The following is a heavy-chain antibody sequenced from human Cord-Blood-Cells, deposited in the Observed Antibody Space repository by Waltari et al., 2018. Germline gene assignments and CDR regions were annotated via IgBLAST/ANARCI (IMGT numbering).Heavy chain of an antibody. CDR2: IIPIFGTA. J-gene: IGHJ4*02. D-gene: IGHD7-27*01. Sequence: QVQLVQSGAAVKKPGSSVKVSCKAADGTFSSYAISCVRQAPGQGLEWMGGIIPIFGTANYAQKFQGRVTITADDSTSTAYMELSSLRSEDTAVYYCARLLTGDYFDYWGQGTLVTVSS. V-gene: IGHV1-69*01. CDR3: ARLLTGDYFDY. CDR1: DGTFSSYA.